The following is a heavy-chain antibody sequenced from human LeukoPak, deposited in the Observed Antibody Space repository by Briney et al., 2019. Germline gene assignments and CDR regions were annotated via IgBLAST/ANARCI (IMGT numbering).Heavy chain of an antibody. J-gene: IGHJ6*02. V-gene: IGHV1-18*01. D-gene: IGHD6-13*01. CDR3: ARYSSTFSYYGVDV. CDR1: GYTFTSYL. CDR2: ISADNGNT. Sequence: ASVKVSCKTSGYTFTSYLISRVRQAPGQGLEWMGWISADNGNTNYAQRLQGRVTMTTDTSTSTAYMELRSLRSDDTAVYYCARYSSTFSYYGVDVWGQGTTVTVSS.